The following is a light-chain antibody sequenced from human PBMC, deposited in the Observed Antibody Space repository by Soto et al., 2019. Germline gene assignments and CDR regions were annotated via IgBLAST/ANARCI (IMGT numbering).Light chain of an antibody. CDR3: NSYTSSSTLV. CDR2: NVY. J-gene: IGLJ2*01. V-gene: IGLV2-14*03. Sequence: QSALTQPASVSGSPGQSITISCTGTSSDVGGYNFVSWYQQHPGKAPKLMLYNVYDRPSGISHRFSGSRSGNTASLTSSGLKAEDEAHYYCNSYTSSSTLVFGGGTKVTVL. CDR1: SSDVGGYNF.